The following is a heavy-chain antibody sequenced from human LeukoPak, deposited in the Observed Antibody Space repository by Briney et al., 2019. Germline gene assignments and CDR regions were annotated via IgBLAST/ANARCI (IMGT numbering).Heavy chain of an antibody. CDR1: GGSISSYY. J-gene: IGHJ6*02. D-gene: IGHD3-10*01. CDR3: ARDKLVRGVIKQRPYYYYGMDV. Sequence: SETLSLTCTVSGGSISSYYWSWIRQPAGKGLEWIGRIYTSGSTNYNPSLKSRVTMSVDTSKNQFSLKLSSVTAADTAVYYCARDKLVRGVIKQRPYYYYGMDVWGQGTTVTVSS. CDR2: IYTSGST. V-gene: IGHV4-4*07.